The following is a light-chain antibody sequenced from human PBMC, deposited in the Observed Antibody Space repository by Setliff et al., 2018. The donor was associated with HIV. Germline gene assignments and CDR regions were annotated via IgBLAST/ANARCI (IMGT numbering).Light chain of an antibody. CDR3: SSYTSSSTRV. V-gene: IGLV2-14*01. Sequence: QSVLTQPPSVSGSPGQSVTISCTGTSSDVGYYNYVSWYQQHPGKAPKLMIYEVRNRPSGVSNRFSGSKSGNTASLTISGLQAEDEADYYCSSYTSSSTRVFGTGTKVTVL. J-gene: IGLJ1*01. CDR2: EVR. CDR1: SSDVGYYNY.